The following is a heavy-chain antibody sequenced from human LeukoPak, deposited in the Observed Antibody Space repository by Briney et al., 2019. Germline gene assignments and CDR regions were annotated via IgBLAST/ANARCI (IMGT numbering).Heavy chain of an antibody. V-gene: IGHV4-59*08. CDR1: GGSMSSYY. Sequence: NPSETLSLTCTVSGGSMSSYYWSWIRQPPGKGLEGIGYIFYSGSTNYNPSSGSTNYNPSLKSRVTISVDTSKNQFSLKLTSVTAADTAVYYCARHCSSASCPLDYWGQGTLVTVSS. D-gene: IGHD2-2*01. CDR2: IFYSGSTNYNPSSGST. J-gene: IGHJ4*02. CDR3: ARHCSSASCPLDY.